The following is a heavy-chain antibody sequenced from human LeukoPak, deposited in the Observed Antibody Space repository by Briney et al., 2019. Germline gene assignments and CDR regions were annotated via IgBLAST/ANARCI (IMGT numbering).Heavy chain of an antibody. J-gene: IGHJ4*02. D-gene: IGHD3-22*01. CDR3: ARDRRLTMIVGNPNFDY. CDR1: GFTFSSYS. CDR2: ISSSSSYI. Sequence: GGSLRLSCAASGFTFSSYSMNWVRQAPGKGLEWVSSISSSSSYIYYADSVKGRFTISRDNAKNSLYLQMNSLRAEDTAVYYCARDRRLTMIVGNPNFDYWGQGTLVTVSS. V-gene: IGHV3-21*01.